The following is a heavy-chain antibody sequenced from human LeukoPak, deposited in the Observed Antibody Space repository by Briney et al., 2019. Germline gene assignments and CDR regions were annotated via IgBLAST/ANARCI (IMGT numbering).Heavy chain of an antibody. CDR1: GGSFSGYY. Sequence: SETLSLTCAVYGGSFSGYYWSWIRQPPGKGLEWIGEINHSGSTNYNPSLKSRVTISVDTSKNQFSLKLSSVTAADTAVYYCARAPKTNYYDSSGYYQYYFDYWGQGTLVTVSS. CDR2: INHSGST. J-gene: IGHJ4*02. D-gene: IGHD3-22*01. V-gene: IGHV4-34*01. CDR3: ARAPKTNYYDSSGYYQYYFDY.